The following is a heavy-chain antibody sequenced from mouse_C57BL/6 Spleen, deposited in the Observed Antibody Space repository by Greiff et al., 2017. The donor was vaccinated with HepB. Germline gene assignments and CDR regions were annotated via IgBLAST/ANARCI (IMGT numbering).Heavy chain of an antibody. J-gene: IGHJ4*01. V-gene: IGHV5-4*01. CDR3: ARDWDYYYGSSYPYYAMDY. D-gene: IGHD1-1*01. Sequence: EVQRVESGGGLVKPGGSLKLSCAASGFTFSSYAMSWVRQTPEKRLEWVATISDGGSYTYYPDNVKGRFTISRDNAKNNLYLQMSHLKSEDTAMYYCARDWDYYYGSSYPYYAMDYWGQGTSVTVSS. CDR2: ISDGGSYT. CDR1: GFTFSSYA.